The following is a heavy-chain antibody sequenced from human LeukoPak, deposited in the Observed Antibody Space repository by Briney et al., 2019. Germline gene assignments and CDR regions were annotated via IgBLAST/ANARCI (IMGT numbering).Heavy chain of an antibody. CDR3: AKERSSRWPFDY. CDR2: TSGRGDST. Sequence: PGGSLRLSCAASGFTFRSYAMSWVRQAPGKGLEWVSGTSGRGDSTYYADSVKGRFTISRDNSKNTLFLQMNSLRADDTAVYYCAKERSSRWPFDYWGQGTRVSVFS. J-gene: IGHJ4*02. V-gene: IGHV3-23*01. D-gene: IGHD6-13*01. CDR1: GFTFRSYA.